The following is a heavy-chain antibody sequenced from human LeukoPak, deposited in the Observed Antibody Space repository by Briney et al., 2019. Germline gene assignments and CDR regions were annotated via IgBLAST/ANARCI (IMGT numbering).Heavy chain of an antibody. D-gene: IGHD3-10*01. CDR1: GFSFSSYW. J-gene: IGHJ4*02. V-gene: IGHV3-7*02. Sequence: SGGSRRPSCAASGFSFSSYWMSWVRQAPGKGLEWVANIKQDGSEKYYVVSVKGRFTISRDNAKNSLYLQMNSLRAEDTAVYYCAKVLGYGSGSYLDYWGQGTLVTVSS. CDR3: AKVLGYGSGSYLDY. CDR2: IKQDGSEK.